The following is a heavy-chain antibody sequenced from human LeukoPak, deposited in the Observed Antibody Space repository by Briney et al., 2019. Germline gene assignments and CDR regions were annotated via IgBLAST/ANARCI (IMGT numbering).Heavy chain of an antibody. CDR1: GYLFASYW. CDR3: ARHTLERCTSSQPFGP. V-gene: IGHV5-51*01. Sequence: GESSQISCQGSGYLFASYWITWVRQMPGKGLEWMGIIFPGDSDTRYSPSFQGQVTISADNSINTAYLQWSSLKASDTAVYYCARHTLERCTSSQPFGPWGQATMVTVSS. J-gene: IGHJ5*02. CDR2: IFPGDSDT. D-gene: IGHD2-2*01.